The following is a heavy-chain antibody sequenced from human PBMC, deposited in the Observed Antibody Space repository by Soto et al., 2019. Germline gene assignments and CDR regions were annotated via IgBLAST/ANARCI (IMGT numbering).Heavy chain of an antibody. D-gene: IGHD4-17*01. V-gene: IGHV3-9*01. CDR3: AKDMSFDYGILGHFDY. Sequence: EVQLVESGGGLVQPGRSLRLSCAASGFTFDDYAMHWVRQAPGKGLEWVSGISWNSGSIGYADSVKGRFTISRDNAKNSLYLQMNSLRAEDTALYYCAKDMSFDYGILGHFDYWGQGTLVTVSS. J-gene: IGHJ4*02. CDR1: GFTFDDYA. CDR2: ISWNSGSI.